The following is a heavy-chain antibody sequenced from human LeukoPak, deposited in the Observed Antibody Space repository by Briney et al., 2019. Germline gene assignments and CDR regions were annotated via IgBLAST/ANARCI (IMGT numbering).Heavy chain of an antibody. CDR3: ARDRIGCGGDCSFDY. CDR2: ISAYNGNT. V-gene: IGHV1-18*01. D-gene: IGHD2-21*02. J-gene: IGHJ4*02. CDR1: GYTFTSYG. Sequence: AASVKVSCKASGYTFTSYGISWVRQAPGQGLEWMGWISAYNGNTNYAQKLQGRVTMTTDTSTSTAYMELRSLRSDDTAVYYCARDRIGCGGDCSFDYWGQGTLVTVSS.